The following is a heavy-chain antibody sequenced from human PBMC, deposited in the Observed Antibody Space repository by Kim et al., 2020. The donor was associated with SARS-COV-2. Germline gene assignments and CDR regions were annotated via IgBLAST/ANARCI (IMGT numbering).Heavy chain of an antibody. D-gene: IGHD5-18*01. Sequence: SETLSLTCTVSGGSISSGDYYWSWIRQPPGKGLEWIGYIYYSGSTYYNPSLKSRVTISVDTSKNQFSLKLSSVTAADTAVYYCARGGYSYGLHYYYYGMDVWGQGTTVTVSS. J-gene: IGHJ6*02. CDR3: ARGGYSYGLHYYYYGMDV. V-gene: IGHV4-30-4*01. CDR1: GGSISSGDYY. CDR2: IYYSGST.